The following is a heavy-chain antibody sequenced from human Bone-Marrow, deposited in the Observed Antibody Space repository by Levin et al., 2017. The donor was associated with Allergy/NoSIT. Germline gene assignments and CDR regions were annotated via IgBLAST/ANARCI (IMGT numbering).Heavy chain of an antibody. CDR1: GFTFSSYA. V-gene: IGHV3-30-3*01. CDR2: ISYDGSNK. Sequence: GGSLRLSCAASGFTFSSYAMHWVRQAPGKGLEWVAVISYDGSNKYYADSVKGRFTISRDNSKNTLYLHMNSLRAEDTAVYYCARDSGLMTTVTTLDVGIDYWGQGTLVTVSS. CDR3: ARDSGLMTTVTTLDVGIDY. D-gene: IGHD4-17*01. J-gene: IGHJ4*02.